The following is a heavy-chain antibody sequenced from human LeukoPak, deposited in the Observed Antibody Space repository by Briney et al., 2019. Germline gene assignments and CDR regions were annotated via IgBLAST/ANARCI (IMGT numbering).Heavy chain of an antibody. V-gene: IGHV1-2*02. CDR2: INPNTGGT. Sequence: ASVKVSCKASGYSFTGNYIHWVRQAPGQGLEWMGWINPNTGGTNYAQSFQARVTLTRDTSTSTAFMELTWLTSDDPAVYYCTRARENYESWRGYIHWGQGTLVTVSS. J-gene: IGHJ4*02. CDR1: GYSFTGNY. D-gene: IGHD3-3*01. CDR3: TRARENYESWRGYIH.